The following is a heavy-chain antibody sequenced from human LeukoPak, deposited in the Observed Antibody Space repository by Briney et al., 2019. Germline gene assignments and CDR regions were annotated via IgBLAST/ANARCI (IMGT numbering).Heavy chain of an antibody. CDR2: IASGGGANR. D-gene: IGHD2/OR15-2a*01. CDR3: ARIGTTTRGPAGLDV. J-gene: IGHJ6*02. Sequence: GGSLTLSCAASGFTLSSYEMNWVRQAPGKGLEWVSYIASGGGANRFYSESVKGRFTISRDNAKNSLYLHMNILRAEDTGVYYCARIGTTTRGPAGLDVWGQGTTVTVSS. V-gene: IGHV3-48*03. CDR1: GFTLSSYE.